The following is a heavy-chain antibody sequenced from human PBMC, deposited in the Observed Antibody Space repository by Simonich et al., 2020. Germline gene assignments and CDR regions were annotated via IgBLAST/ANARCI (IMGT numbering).Heavy chain of an antibody. CDR3: ARGGYSGSYNWFDP. D-gene: IGHD1-26*01. CDR2: VGTAGDT. Sequence: EVQLVESGGGLVQPGGSLRLSCAASGFTFSSYDMHWVRQAHWKGLGGVSTVGTAGDTYSPGSVKSRFTISRENAKNSLYLQMNSLRAGDTAVYYCARGGYSGSYNWFDPWGQGTLVTVSS. V-gene: IGHV3-13*01. CDR1: GFTFSSYD. J-gene: IGHJ5*02.